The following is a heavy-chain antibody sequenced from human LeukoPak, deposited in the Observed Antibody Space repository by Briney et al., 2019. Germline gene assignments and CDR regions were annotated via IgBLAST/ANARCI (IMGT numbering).Heavy chain of an antibody. CDR1: GYSFTSYW. CDR3: ARGRGPYNWFDP. Sequence: PVESLKLSCKGSGYSFTSYWIGWVRQMPGKGLEWMGIIYSSDSDTRYSPSFQGQVTISSDKSISTAYLQCSSLKASDTAMYYCARGRGPYNWFDPWGQGTLVTVSS. J-gene: IGHJ5*02. V-gene: IGHV5-51*01. CDR2: IYSSDSDT. D-gene: IGHD1-26*01.